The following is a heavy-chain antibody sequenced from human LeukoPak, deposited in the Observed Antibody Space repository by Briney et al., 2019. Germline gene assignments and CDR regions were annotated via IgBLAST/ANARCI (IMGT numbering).Heavy chain of an antibody. CDR3: ARHGSSWSYYFDY. Sequence: SGTLSLTCTVSGGSISSYYWNWIRQPPGKGLEWIGYIYYSGSTNYNPSLKSRVTISVDTSKNQFSLKLSSVTAADTAVYYCARHGSSWSYYFDYWGQGTLVTVSS. J-gene: IGHJ4*02. CDR1: GGSISSYY. CDR2: IYYSGST. V-gene: IGHV4-59*08. D-gene: IGHD6-13*01.